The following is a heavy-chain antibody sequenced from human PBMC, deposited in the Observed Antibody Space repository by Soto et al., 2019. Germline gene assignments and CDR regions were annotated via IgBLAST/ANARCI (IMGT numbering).Heavy chain of an antibody. D-gene: IGHD3-3*01. CDR3: ARVSNYDFWSGYPDEPYYFDY. CDR2: INHSGST. J-gene: IGHJ4*02. CDR1: GGSFSGYY. Sequence: SETLSLTCAVYGGSFSGYYWSWIRQPPGKGLEWIGEINHSGSTNYNPSLKSRVTISVDTSKNQFSLKLSSVTAADTAVYYCARVSNYDFWSGYPDEPYYFDYWGQGTLVTVSS. V-gene: IGHV4-34*01.